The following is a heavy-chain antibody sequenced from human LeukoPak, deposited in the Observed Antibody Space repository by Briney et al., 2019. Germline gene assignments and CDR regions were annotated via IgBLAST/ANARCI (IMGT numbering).Heavy chain of an antibody. CDR3: ATDPPAPPDSSGWYYFDN. CDR2: IKQDASET. Sequence: GGSLRLSCAASGFIVSNYCMGWVRQAPGKGLEWVAYIKQDASETYYVDSVRGRFSISRDNAKNSLFLQMNSLRAEDTAVYYSATDPPAPPDSSGWYYFDNWGQGPLVTVSS. CDR1: GFIVSNYC. V-gene: IGHV3-7*01. D-gene: IGHD6-19*01. J-gene: IGHJ4*02.